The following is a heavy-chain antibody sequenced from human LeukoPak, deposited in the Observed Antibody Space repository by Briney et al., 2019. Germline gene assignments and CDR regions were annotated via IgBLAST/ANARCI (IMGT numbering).Heavy chain of an antibody. Sequence: PSETLSLTCTVSGGSISNYYWSWIRQPPGKGLEWIGYIYYSGSTNYNPSLKSRVTISVDTSKNQFSLKLSSVTAADTAVYYRARVGGTNYYYCGMDVWGQGTTVTVSS. CDR2: IYYSGST. D-gene: IGHD1-26*01. V-gene: IGHV4-59*01. CDR1: GGSISNYY. CDR3: ARVGGTNYYYCGMDV. J-gene: IGHJ6*02.